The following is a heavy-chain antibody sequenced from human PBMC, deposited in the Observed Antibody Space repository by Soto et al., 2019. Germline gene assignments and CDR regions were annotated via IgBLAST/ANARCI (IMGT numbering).Heavy chain of an antibody. V-gene: IGHV4-31*03. J-gene: IGHJ6*03. CDR3: ARGAGTTNYYYYMDV. CDR1: GGSISSGGYY. CDR2: IYYSGST. D-gene: IGHD1-7*01. Sequence: PSETLSLTCTVSGGSISSGGYYWSWIRQHPGKGLEWIVYIYYSGSTYYNPSLKSRVTISVDTSKNQFSLKLSSVTAADTAVYYCARGAGTTNYYYYMDVWGKGTTVTVSS.